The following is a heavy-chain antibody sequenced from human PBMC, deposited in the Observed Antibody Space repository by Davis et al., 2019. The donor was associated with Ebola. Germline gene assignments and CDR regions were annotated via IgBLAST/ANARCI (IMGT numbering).Heavy chain of an antibody. J-gene: IGHJ5*02. CDR3: ARGKPFGSSFWFDP. V-gene: IGHV4-59*01. Sequence: MPAGSLSLSCTVSGGSISTYYWSWIRQPPGKGLEWIGHIYYSGSTNYNSSLKSRVTISVDTSKNQFSLKLSSVTAADTAVYYCARGKPFGSSFWFDPWGQGTLVTVSS. CDR2: IYYSGST. CDR1: GGSISTYY. D-gene: IGHD6-13*01.